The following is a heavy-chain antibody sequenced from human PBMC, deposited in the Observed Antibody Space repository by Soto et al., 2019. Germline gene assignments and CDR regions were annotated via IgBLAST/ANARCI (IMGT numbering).Heavy chain of an antibody. J-gene: IGHJ4*02. CDR3: TTDPGGARELSLGDY. CDR2: IKSETDGGTT. V-gene: IGHV3-15*01. D-gene: IGHD3-16*02. Sequence: EVQLVESGGGLEQPGGSLRLSCAASGLTFSNAWMRWVRQAPGKGLEWVGRIKSETDGGTTDYAAPVKGRFTISRDDSKNALFLQMNSLKTEDTAVYYCTTDPGGARELSLGDYWGQGTLVTVSS. CDR1: GLTFSNAW.